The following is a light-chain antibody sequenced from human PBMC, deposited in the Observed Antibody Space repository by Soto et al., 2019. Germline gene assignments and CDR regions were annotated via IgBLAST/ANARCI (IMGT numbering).Light chain of an antibody. CDR3: QQSYGTPR. CDR1: QSISNY. V-gene: IGKV1-39*01. CDR2: AAS. J-gene: IGKJ1*01. Sequence: DIQMTQSPSSLSASVGDRVTITCRASQSISNYLNWYQQNPGKAPKLLIYAASSLQSGVPSRFSGSGSGTHFTLTISSLQPEDFATYYCQQSYGTPRFGQGTKVDNK.